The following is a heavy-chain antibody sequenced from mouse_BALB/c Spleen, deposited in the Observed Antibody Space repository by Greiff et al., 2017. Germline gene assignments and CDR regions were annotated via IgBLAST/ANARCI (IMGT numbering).Heavy chain of an antibody. V-gene: IGHV5-6-5*01. CDR3: ARNYEYAMDY. Sequence: EVKLMESGGGLVKPGGSLKLSCAASGFTFSSYAMSWVRQTPEKRLEWVASISSGGSTYYPDSVKGRFTISRDNARNILYLQMSSLRSEDTAMYYCARNYEYAMDYWGQGTSVTVSS. J-gene: IGHJ4*01. D-gene: IGHD1-1*01. CDR2: ISSGGST. CDR1: GFTFSSYA.